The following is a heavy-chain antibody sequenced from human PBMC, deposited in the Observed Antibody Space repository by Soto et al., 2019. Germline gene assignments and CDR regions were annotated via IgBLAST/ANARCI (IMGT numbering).Heavy chain of an antibody. V-gene: IGHV3-30*03. CDR1: GFPFRSYG. D-gene: IGHD3-10*01. J-gene: IGHJ4*02. CDR3: VGGQYYFDY. Sequence: QVQLVESGGGVVQPGRSLTLSCAASGFPFRSYGMHWVREAPGKGLEWAAVISYDGSNKYYADSVQGRFTISRDNSKNTLYLQMNSLRPEDTAMYYCVGGQYYFDYRGQGTLVTVSS. CDR2: ISYDGSNK.